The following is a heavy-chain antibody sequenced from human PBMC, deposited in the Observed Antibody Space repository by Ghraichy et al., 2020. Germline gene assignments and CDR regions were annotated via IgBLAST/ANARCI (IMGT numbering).Heavy chain of an antibody. J-gene: IGHJ4*02. CDR1: GFTLSSYA. CDR3: AKDLWYSSPGAFEY. V-gene: IGHV3-23*01. D-gene: IGHD6-13*01. Sequence: GGSLRLSCAASGFTLSSYAMSWVRQAPGKGLEWVSAIIASGVSTYYADSVKGRFTISRDDSKNTLYVQMNSLRAEDTAVYYCAKDLWYSSPGAFEYWGQGTLVTVSS. CDR2: IIASGVST.